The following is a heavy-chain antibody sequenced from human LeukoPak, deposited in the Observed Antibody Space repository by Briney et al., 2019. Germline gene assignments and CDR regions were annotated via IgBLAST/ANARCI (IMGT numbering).Heavy chain of an antibody. D-gene: IGHD6-19*01. J-gene: IGHJ4*02. CDR1: GFTFSSYA. V-gene: IGHV3-23*01. Sequence: GGSLRLSCAASGFTFSSYAMSWVRQAPGKGLEWVSAISGSGGSTYYADSVKGRFTISRDNPKSTLYLQMHSLRAEDTAVYYCAKVPDSSGWYYFDYWGQGTLVTVSS. CDR2: ISGSGGST. CDR3: AKVPDSSGWYYFDY.